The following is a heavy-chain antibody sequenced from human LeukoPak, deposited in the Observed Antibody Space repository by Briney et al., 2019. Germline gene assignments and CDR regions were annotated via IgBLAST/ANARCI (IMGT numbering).Heavy chain of an antibody. V-gene: IGHV4-59*08. D-gene: IGHD3-9*01. CDR2: IYYSGST. J-gene: IGHJ4*02. CDR3: ARHRGDNYDILTGYWTEPFDY. Sequence: SETLSLTCTVSGGSISSYYWSWIRQPPGKGLEWIGYIYYSGSTNYNPSLKSRVTVSVDTSKNQFSLKLSSVTAADTAVYYCARHRGDNYDILTGYWTEPFDYWGQGTLVTVSS. CDR1: GGSISSYY.